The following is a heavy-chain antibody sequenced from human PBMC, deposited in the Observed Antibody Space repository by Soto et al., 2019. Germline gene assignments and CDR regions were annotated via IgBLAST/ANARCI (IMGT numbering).Heavy chain of an antibody. D-gene: IGHD5-18*01. V-gene: IGHV1-18*01. J-gene: IGHJ4*02. CDR2: ISAYNGNT. Sequence: ASVKVSCKASGYTFTSYGIGWVRQAPGQGLEWMGWISAYNGNTNYAQKLQGRVSMTTDTSTGTAYMELRSLRSDDTAVYYCARDKPKDTAMVTSFDYWGQGTLVTVSS. CDR1: GYTFTSYG. CDR3: ARDKPKDTAMVTSFDY.